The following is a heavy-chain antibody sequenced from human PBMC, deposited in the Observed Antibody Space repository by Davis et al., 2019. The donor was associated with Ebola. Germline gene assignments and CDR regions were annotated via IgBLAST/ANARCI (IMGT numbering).Heavy chain of an antibody. J-gene: IGHJ2*01. V-gene: IGHV4-39*07. CDR3: ARGRLGDYTNYRYFDL. CDR2: IYYSGST. CDR1: GGSISSSSYY. D-gene: IGHD4-11*01. Sequence: MPSETLSLTCTVSGGSISSSSYYWGWIRQPPGKGLEWIGSIYYSGSTNYNPSLKSRVTISVDKSKNQFSLKLSSVTAADTAVYYCARGRLGDYTNYRYFDLWGRGTLVTVSS.